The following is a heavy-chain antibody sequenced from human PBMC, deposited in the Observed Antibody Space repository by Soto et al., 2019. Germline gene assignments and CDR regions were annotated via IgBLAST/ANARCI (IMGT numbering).Heavy chain of an antibody. CDR2: ISDTGGRT. Sequence: LRLSCSAPGFTFNKYAMHWVRQAPGTGLEYASAISDTGGRTFQTYAMKGRFTVTSDNARDMLLLRMSSLRAEDNDLYYCLNGARGEYYYYYNGVDVWGQGTTVTVSS. J-gene: IGHJ6*02. CDR1: GFTFNKYA. CDR3: LNGARGEYYYYYNGVDV. D-gene: IGHD3-10*01. V-gene: IGHV3-64D*09.